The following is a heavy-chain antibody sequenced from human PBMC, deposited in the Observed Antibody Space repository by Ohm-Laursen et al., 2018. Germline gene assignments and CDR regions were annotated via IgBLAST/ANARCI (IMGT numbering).Heavy chain of an antibody. J-gene: IGHJ5*02. Sequence: SSVKVSCKASGYTFTGYYIHWVRQAPGQGLEWMGIINPTTGSASYAQKLQGRVTMTSDTSTSTVYMELTSLSSDDAAVYYCARVANWFDPWGQGTLVTVSS. V-gene: IGHV1-46*01. CDR2: INPTTGSA. CDR3: ARVANWFDP. CDR1: GYTFTGYY.